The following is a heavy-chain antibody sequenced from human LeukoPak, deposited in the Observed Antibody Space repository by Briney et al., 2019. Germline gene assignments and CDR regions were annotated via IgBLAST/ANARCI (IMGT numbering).Heavy chain of an antibody. Sequence: PGGSLRLSCAASGFTFSSYWMSWVRQAPPKGLEWVANINQGGSEKYYVDSVRGRFTISRDNAKNSLYLQMKSLRADDTAVYYCARDVTALDSWGQGTLVTVSS. V-gene: IGHV3-7*01. J-gene: IGHJ4*02. CDR2: INQGGSEK. CDR1: GFTFSSYW. D-gene: IGHD2-2*01. CDR3: ARDVTALDS.